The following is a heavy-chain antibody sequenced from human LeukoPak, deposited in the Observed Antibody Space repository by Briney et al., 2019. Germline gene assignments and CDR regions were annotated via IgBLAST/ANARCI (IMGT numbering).Heavy chain of an antibody. J-gene: IGHJ6*03. V-gene: IGHV4-59*01. CDR2: IYYSGNT. Sequence: ASETLSLTCTVSGGSISTYYWSWIRQPPGKGLEWIGYIYYSGNTNSNPSLKSRVTISADTSKNQFSLKLSSVTAADTAVYYCARDSSVRGVNGYYYYMDVWGKGTTVTISS. D-gene: IGHD3-10*01. CDR1: GGSISTYY. CDR3: ARDSSVRGVNGYYYYMDV.